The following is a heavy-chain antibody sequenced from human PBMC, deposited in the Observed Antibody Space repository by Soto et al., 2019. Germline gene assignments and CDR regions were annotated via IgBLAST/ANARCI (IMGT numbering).Heavy chain of an antibody. J-gene: IGHJ4*02. D-gene: IGHD1-26*01. CDR3: TRPPSGSYGDDSDY. Sequence: EVQLVESGGGLVQPGGSLKLSCSGSGFSFSGSAIHWVRQASGQGLEWVGRIRDKANHYATAYDVSVRGRFTISRDDSENTAYLQMNSLKPEDTAVYYCTRPPSGSYGDDSDYWGQGTLVTVSS. CDR2: IRDKANHYAT. V-gene: IGHV3-73*02. CDR1: GFSFSGSA.